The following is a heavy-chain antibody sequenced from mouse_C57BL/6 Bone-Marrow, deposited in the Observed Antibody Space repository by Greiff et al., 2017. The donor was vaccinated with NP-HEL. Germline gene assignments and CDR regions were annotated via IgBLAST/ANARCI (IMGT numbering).Heavy chain of an antibody. Sequence: EVKLVESGPVLVKPGASVKMSCKASGYTFTDYYMNWVKQSHGKSLEWIGVINPYNGGTSYNQKFKGKATLTVDKSSSTAYMELNSLTSEDSAVYYCARREGYDLDYWGQGTTLTVSS. CDR1: GYTFTDYY. V-gene: IGHV1-19*01. CDR2: INPYNGGT. J-gene: IGHJ2*01. CDR3: ARREGYDLDY. D-gene: IGHD2-2*01.